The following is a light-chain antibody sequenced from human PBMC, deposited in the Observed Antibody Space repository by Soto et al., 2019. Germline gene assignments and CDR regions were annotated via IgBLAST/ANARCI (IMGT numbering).Light chain of an antibody. Sequence: QAVVTQPPSVSGAPGQRVTISCTGSSSNIGAGYDVHWYQQLPGTAPKLIIYGNNNRPSGVPDRFSGSKSGTSASLAITGLQAEDEADYYCQSYDSSLSGVFGGGTKLTVL. V-gene: IGLV1-40*01. CDR3: QSYDSSLSGV. CDR1: SSNIGAGYD. CDR2: GNN. J-gene: IGLJ3*02.